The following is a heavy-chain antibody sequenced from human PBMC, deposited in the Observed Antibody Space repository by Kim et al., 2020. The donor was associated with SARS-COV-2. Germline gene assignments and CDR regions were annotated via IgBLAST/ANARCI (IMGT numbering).Heavy chain of an antibody. CDR1: GFTFSSYG. V-gene: IGHV3-30*18. D-gene: IGHD6-13*01. J-gene: IGHJ4*02. CDR2: ITYNGSDT. Sequence: GGSLRLSCAASGFTFSSYGMPWVRQAPGKGLEWVAVITYNGSDTYYADSVKGRFTISRDNSKNTLYMQMNSLRAEDTAVYYCAKNAIRAAACKDYWGQGTLVTVSS. CDR3: AKNAIRAAACKDY.